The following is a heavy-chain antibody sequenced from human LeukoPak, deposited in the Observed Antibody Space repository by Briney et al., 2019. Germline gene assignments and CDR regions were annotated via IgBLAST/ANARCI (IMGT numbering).Heavy chain of an antibody. CDR1: GGSFSGYY. CDR2: INHSGST. V-gene: IGHV4-34*01. D-gene: IGHD3-22*01. Sequence: SETLSLTCAVYGGSFSGYYWSWIRQPPGKGLEWIGEINHSGSTNYNPSLKSRVTISVDTSKNQFSLRLHSVTAADTAVYYCARDRSYYSDTGTDYWGQGALVTVSS. J-gene: IGHJ4*02. CDR3: ARDRSYYSDTGTDY.